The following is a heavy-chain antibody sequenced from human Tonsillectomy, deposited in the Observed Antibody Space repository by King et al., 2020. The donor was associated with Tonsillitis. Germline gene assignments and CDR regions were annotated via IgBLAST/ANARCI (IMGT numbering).Heavy chain of an antibody. CDR1: GFILSNYG. D-gene: IGHD3-10*01. CDR2: IYFDGRNK. J-gene: IGHJ4*02. Sequence: VQLVESGGGVVQPGRSLRLSCAATGFILSNYGMHGVRQAPGQGLEWVARIYFDGRNKYYAESVKGRCTISRDNSKDTLYLHMYSLRVEDTAVYYCAKSFFGSGSYFDHWGQGNLVTVSS. CDR3: AKSFFGSGSYFDH. V-gene: IGHV3-30-3*02.